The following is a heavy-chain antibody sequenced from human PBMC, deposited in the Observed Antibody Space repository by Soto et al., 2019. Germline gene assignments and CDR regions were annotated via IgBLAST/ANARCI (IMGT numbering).Heavy chain of an antibody. CDR3: AKPDGPDY. J-gene: IGHJ4*02. Sequence: GGSLRLSCVASGFTFTTYWRGWVRQAPGKGLEWVSAITNAGASTYYADSVKGRFTISRDNSKNTLYLQMNSLRAEDTAVYYCAKPDGPDYWGQGALVTVSS. V-gene: IGHV3-23*01. CDR2: ITNAGAST. CDR1: GFTFTTYW.